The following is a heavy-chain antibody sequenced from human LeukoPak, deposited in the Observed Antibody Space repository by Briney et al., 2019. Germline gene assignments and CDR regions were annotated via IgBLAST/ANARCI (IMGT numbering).Heavy chain of an antibody. CDR2: IIPIFGIA. J-gene: IGHJ5*02. D-gene: IGHD6-19*01. V-gene: IGHV1-69*04. CDR1: GGTFSSYA. CDR3: ARDPSIAVALNWFDP. Sequence: SVKVSCKASGGTFSSYAISWVRQAPGQGLEWMGRIIPIFGIANYAQKFRGRVTITADKSTSTAYMELSSLRSEDTAVYYCARDPSIAVALNWFDPWGQGTLVTVSS.